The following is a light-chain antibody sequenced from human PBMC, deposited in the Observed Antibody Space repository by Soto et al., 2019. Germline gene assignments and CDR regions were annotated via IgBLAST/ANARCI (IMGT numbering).Light chain of an antibody. CDR3: QQYGSSYT. V-gene: IGKV3-20*01. CDR2: GAS. J-gene: IGKJ2*01. CDR1: QSVSSSY. Sequence: EIVLTQSPGTLSLSPGERATLSCRASQSVSSSYLAWYQQKPGQAPRLLIYGASSRATGIPDRFSGSGSGTDXTLTXSRLEPEDFAVYYCQQYGSSYTFGQGTKLEIK.